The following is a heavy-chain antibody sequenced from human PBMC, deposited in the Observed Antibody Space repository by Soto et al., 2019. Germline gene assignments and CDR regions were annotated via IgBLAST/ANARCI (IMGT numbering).Heavy chain of an antibody. CDR1: GFTFNYYT. V-gene: IGHV3-21*01. CDR2: ISTSSSFL. Sequence: EVQLVESGGGLVKPGGSLRLSCVASGFTFNYYTMNWVRQAPGKGLEWVSSISTSSSFLYYADSVKGRFTISRDNAKNLLYLQTNSLRAEDTAVYYCARRQDTAIVIPFDYWGQGTLVTVSS. J-gene: IGHJ4*02. D-gene: IGHD5-18*01. CDR3: ARRQDTAIVIPFDY.